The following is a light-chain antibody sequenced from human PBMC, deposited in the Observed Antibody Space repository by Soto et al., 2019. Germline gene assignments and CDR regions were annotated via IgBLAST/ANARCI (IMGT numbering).Light chain of an antibody. Sequence: IQRTQSPSTLSASVGGRVTSTCRASQSISSWLAWYQQKPGKAPNLLIYKASTLESGVPSRFSGSGSGTEFTLTIRSVQPDDFATYYCQQYKSYPLTFGGGTKVDIK. CDR2: KAS. J-gene: IGKJ4*01. V-gene: IGKV1-5*03. CDR1: QSISSW. CDR3: QQYKSYPLT.